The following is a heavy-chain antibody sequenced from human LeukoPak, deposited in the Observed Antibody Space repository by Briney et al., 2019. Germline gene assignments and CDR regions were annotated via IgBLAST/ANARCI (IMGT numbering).Heavy chain of an antibody. V-gene: IGHV3-15*01. CDR1: GFTFSNAW. Sequence: PGGSLRLSCAASGFTFSNAWMSWVRQAPGKGLEWVGRIKSKTDGGTTDYAAPVKGRFTISRDDSKNTLYLQMNSLKTEDTAVYYCTTGQVERLRFWEDYYYGMDVWGQGTTVTVSS. D-gene: IGHD3-3*01. CDR2: IKSKTDGGTT. J-gene: IGHJ6*02. CDR3: TTGQVERLRFWEDYYYGMDV.